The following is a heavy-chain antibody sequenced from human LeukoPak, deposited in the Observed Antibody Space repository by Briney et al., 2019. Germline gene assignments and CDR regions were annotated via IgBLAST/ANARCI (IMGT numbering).Heavy chain of an antibody. V-gene: IGHV4-34*01. CDR3: ARISTVTHQFDY. Sequence: SETLSLTRAVYGETFSGFYWSWIRQPPGEGLEWVGEINYSGSTNYNPSLKSRVTISVDTSKNQFSLNLNSVTAADTAVYYCARISTVTHQFDYWGQGMLVTVSS. D-gene: IGHD4-17*01. CDR1: GETFSGFY. CDR2: INYSGST. J-gene: IGHJ4*02.